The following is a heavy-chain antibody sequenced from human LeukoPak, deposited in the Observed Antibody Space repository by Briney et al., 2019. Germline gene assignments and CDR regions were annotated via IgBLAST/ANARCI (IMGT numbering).Heavy chain of an antibody. CDR3: AKRFGSPHAFDI. V-gene: IGHV3-23*01. Sequence: GGSLRLSCAASGFTFNNYAMRWVRQAPGKGLEWISSISGSGGSTFYADSVKGRFTISRDNSKNTLYLQMNSLRAEDTAVYYCAKRFGSPHAFDIWGQGTMVTVSS. J-gene: IGHJ3*02. D-gene: IGHD1-26*01. CDR1: GFTFNNYA. CDR2: ISGSGGST.